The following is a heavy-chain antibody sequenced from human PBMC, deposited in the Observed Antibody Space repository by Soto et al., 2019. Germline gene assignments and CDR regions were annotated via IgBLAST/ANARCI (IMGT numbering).Heavy chain of an antibody. CDR1: GFTFSSYG. CDR2: IWYDGSNK. J-gene: IGHJ6*02. CDR3: ARHIPPTDYYYYYGMDV. Sequence: PGGSLRLSCAASGFTFSSYGMHWVRQAPGKGLEWVAVIWYDGSNKYYADSVKGRFTISRDNSKNTLYLQMNSLRAEDTAVYYCARHIPPTDYYYYYGMDVWGQGTTVTVSS. V-gene: IGHV3-33*01. D-gene: IGHD2-2*02.